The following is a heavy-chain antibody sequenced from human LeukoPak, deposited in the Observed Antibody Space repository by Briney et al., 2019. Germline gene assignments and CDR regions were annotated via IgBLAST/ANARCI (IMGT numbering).Heavy chain of an antibody. CDR1: GYTFTGYY. J-gene: IGHJ5*02. CDR3: ARGRAGYPGWLDP. D-gene: IGHD3-16*02. Sequence: ASVKVSCKASGYTFTGYYMHWVRQAPGQGLEWMGWINAGNGNTKYSQKFQGRVTITRDTSASTVYMELSSLRSEDTAVWFCARGRAGYPGWLDPWGQGTLVTVSS. V-gene: IGHV1-3*01. CDR2: INAGNGNT.